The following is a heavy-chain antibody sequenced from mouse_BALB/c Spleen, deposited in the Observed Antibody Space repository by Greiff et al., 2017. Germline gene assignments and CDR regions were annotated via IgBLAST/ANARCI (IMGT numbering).Heavy chain of an antibody. CDR2: IYPGSGST. CDR3: TRPLYYGYDCDAMDY. Sequence: LQQPGSELVRPGASVKLSCKASGYTFTSYWMHWVKQRPGQGLEWIGNIYPGSGSTNYDEKFKSKATLTVDTSSSTAYIQLSSLTSEDSAVYYCTRPLYYGYDCDAMDYGGQGTAGTGSS. CDR1: GYTFTSYW. V-gene: IGHV1S22*01. D-gene: IGHD1-2*01. J-gene: IGHJ4*01.